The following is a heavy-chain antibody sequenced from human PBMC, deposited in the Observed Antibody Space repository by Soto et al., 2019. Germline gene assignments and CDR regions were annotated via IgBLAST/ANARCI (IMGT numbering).Heavy chain of an antibody. CDR2: IYPGDSDT. Sequence: GESLKISCKGSGYSFTSYWIGWVRQMPGKGLEWMGIIYPGDSDTRYSPSFQGQVTISADKSISTAYLQWSSLKASDTAMYYCARSDSSPYYYYGMDVWGQGTTVTVSS. D-gene: IGHD6-13*01. J-gene: IGHJ6*02. CDR1: GYSFTSYW. CDR3: ARSDSSPYYYYGMDV. V-gene: IGHV5-51*01.